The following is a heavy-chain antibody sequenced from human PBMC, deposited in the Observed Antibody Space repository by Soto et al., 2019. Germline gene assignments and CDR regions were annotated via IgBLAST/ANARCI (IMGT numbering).Heavy chain of an antibody. J-gene: IGHJ6*02. D-gene: IGHD3-9*01. Sequence: SVKVSCKASGGTFSSYAISWVRQAPGQGLEWMGGIIPIFGTANYAQKFQGRVTITADESTSTAYMELSSLRSEDTAVYYCARGVNDILTGYYTQAYYYGMDVWGQGTTVTVSS. V-gene: IGHV1-69*13. CDR1: GGTFSSYA. CDR2: IIPIFGTA. CDR3: ARGVNDILTGYYTQAYYYGMDV.